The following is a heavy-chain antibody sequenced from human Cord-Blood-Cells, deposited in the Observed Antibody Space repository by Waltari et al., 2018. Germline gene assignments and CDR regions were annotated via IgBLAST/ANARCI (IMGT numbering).Heavy chain of an antibody. V-gene: IGHV1-69*06. CDR2: IIPIFGTA. D-gene: IGHD6-25*01. J-gene: IGHJ2*01. CDR1: GGTFSSSA. CDR3: ARAPSKPTKRNWYFDL. Sequence: QVQLVQSGAEVKKPGSSVKVSCKASGGTFSSSAISWVRQAPGQGLEWMGGIIPIFGTANYAQKCQGRVTITADKSTSTAYMELSSLRSEDTAVYYCARAPSKPTKRNWYFDLWGRGTLVTVSS.